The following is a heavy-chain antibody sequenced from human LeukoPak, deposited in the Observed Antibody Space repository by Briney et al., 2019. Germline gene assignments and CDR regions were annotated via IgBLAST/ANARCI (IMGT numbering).Heavy chain of an antibody. V-gene: IGHV1-2*02. CDR3: ARDLHQVDFWSGYPGHNWFDP. CDR1: GYTFTGYY. CDR2: INPNSGGT. Sequence: GASVKVSCTASGYTFTGYYMHWVRQAPGQGLEWMGWINPNSGGTNYAQKFQGRVTMTRDTSISTAYMELSRLRSDDTAVYYCARDLHQVDFWSGYPGHNWFDPWGQGTLVTVSS. D-gene: IGHD3-3*01. J-gene: IGHJ5*02.